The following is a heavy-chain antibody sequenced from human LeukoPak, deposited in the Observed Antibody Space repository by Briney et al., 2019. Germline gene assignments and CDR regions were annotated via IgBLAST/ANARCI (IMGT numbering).Heavy chain of an antibody. CDR3: ARGAYDYIWGSYRQYYYFDY. CDR1: GGSFSGYY. CDR2: INHSGST. V-gene: IGHV4-34*01. J-gene: IGHJ4*02. Sequence: PSETLSLTCAVYGGSFSGYYWSWIRQPPGKGLEWIGEINHSGSTNHNPSLKSRVTISVDTSKNQFSLKLSSVTAADTAVYYCARGAYDYIWGSYRQYYYFDYWGQGTLATVSS. D-gene: IGHD3-16*02.